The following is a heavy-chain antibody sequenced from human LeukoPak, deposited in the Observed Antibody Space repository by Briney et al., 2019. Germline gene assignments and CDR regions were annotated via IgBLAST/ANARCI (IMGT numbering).Heavy chain of an antibody. Sequence: GGSLRLSCAASGFTFNSYWMSRVRQAPGKGLEWVANIKLDGSEKYYVDSVKGRFTISRDNAKNSLYLQMNSLRAEDTAVYYCARNLDYWGQGTLVTVSS. CDR2: IKLDGSEK. CDR3: ARNLDY. J-gene: IGHJ4*02. V-gene: IGHV3-7*01. CDR1: GFTFNSYW.